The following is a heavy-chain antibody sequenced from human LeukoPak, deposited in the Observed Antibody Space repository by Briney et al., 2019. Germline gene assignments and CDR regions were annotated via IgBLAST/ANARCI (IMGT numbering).Heavy chain of an antibody. V-gene: IGHV4-59*08. CDR3: ASLLYDFWSGYYYYYYGMDV. CDR2: IYYSGST. Sequence: PSETLSLTCTVSGGSISSYYWSWIRQPPGKGLEWIGYIYYSGSTNYNPSLKSRVTISVDTSKNQFSLKLSSVTAADTAVYYCASLLYDFWSGYYYYYYGMDVWGQGTTVTVSS. J-gene: IGHJ6*02. D-gene: IGHD3-3*01. CDR1: GGSISSYY.